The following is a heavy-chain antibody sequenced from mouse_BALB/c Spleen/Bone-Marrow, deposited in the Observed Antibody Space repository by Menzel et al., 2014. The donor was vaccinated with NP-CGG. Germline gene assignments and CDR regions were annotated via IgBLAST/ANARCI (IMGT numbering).Heavy chain of an antibody. CDR2: IWAGGST. CDR3: ARRLRTGGYYAMDY. D-gene: IGHD1-2*01. V-gene: IGHV2-9*02. Sequence: VMLVESGPGLVAPSQSLSITCTVSGFSLTSYGVHWVRQPPGKGLEWLGVIWAGGSTNYNSALMSRLSISKDNSKSQVFLKMNSLQTDDTAMYYCARRLRTGGYYAMDYWGQGTSVTVSS. J-gene: IGHJ4*01. CDR1: GFSLTSYG.